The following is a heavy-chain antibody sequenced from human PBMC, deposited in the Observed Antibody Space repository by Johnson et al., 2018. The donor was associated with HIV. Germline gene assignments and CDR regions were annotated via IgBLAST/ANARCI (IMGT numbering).Heavy chain of an antibody. V-gene: IGHV3-33*05. CDR1: ALSFNDYY. Sequence: QVQLVESGGGVVQPGRSLRLSCTSALSFNDYYMSWIRQAPGKGLEWVAAISHDVNNKFSADSVKGRFTISRDNAENSLYLQMNSLRAEDTAVYYCARANYYHNWGQGTMVTVSS. J-gene: IGHJ3*02. D-gene: IGHD3-10*01. CDR2: ISHDVNNK. CDR3: ARANYYHN.